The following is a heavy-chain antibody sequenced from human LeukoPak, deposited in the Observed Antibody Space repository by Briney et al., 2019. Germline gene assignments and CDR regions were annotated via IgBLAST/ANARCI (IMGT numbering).Heavy chain of an antibody. V-gene: IGHV1-2*02. CDR2: INPNSGGT. Sequence: ASVKVSCKASGYTFTGYFIHWVRQAPGQGLEWMGWINPNSGGTRSAQKFQGRVTMTRDTSISTAYMELSTLKSDDTAVYYCARDLGGSNTKDAFDIWGQGTMVTVSS. CDR3: ARDLGGSNTKDAFDI. CDR1: GYTFTGYF. J-gene: IGHJ3*02. D-gene: IGHD5-24*01.